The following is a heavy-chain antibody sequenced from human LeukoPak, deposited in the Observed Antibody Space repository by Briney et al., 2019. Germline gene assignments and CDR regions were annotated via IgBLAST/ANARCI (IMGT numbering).Heavy chain of an antibody. CDR1: GGSFSGHY. CDR2: IYYSGST. V-gene: IGHV4-34*09. CDR3: ARDRRDGYKPSLGY. Sequence: SETLSLTCAVYGGSFSGHYWSWIRQPPGKGLEWIGYIYYSGSTYYNPSLKSRVTISVDTSKNQFSLKLSSVTAADTAVYYCARDRRDGYKPSLGYWGQGTLVTVSS. D-gene: IGHD5-24*01. J-gene: IGHJ4*02.